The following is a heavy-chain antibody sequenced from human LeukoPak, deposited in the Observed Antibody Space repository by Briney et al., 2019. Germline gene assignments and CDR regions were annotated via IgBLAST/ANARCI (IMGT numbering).Heavy chain of an antibody. CDR3: ARGVLGYYYYYYMDV. J-gene: IGHJ6*03. CDR2: INHSGST. V-gene: IGHV4-34*01. Sequence: SETLSLTCAVYGGSFSGYYWSWIRQPPGKGLGWIGEINHSGSTNYNPSLKSRVTISVDTSKNQFSLKLSSVTAADTAVYYCARGVLGYYYYYYMDVWGKGTTVTVSS. CDR1: GGSFSGYY. D-gene: IGHD3-16*01.